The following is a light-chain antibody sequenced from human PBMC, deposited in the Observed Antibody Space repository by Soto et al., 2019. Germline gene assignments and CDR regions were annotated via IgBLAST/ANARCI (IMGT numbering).Light chain of an antibody. CDR3: QQYDTSPET. CDR1: QSVSSSY. V-gene: IGKV3-20*01. Sequence: EIVLTQSPGTLSLSPGERATLSCRASQSVSSSYLAWYQHKPGQAPRLLMYGTSSRATGITDRFSGSGSGTDFTLTISRLEPEDFAVYYCQQYDTSPETFGQGTKVEIK. J-gene: IGKJ1*01. CDR2: GTS.